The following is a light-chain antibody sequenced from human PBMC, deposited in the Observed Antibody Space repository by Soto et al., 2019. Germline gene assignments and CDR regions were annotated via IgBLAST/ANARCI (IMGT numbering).Light chain of an antibody. CDR1: QSVSSN. V-gene: IGKV3-15*01. Sequence: EIVMTQSPAILSVSPGERATLSCRASQSVSSNLAWYQQKPGQAPRLLIYGASTRATGVPARFSGSGSGTEFTLTISSLQSEDSAVYYCQQYNNWPPITFGGGTKVEIK. J-gene: IGKJ4*01. CDR3: QQYNNWPPIT. CDR2: GAS.